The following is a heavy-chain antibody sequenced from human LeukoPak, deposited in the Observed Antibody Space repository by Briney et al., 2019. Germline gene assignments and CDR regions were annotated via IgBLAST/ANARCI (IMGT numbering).Heavy chain of an antibody. CDR2: IRGSGGST. CDR3: AKDPLPYGWELPNWFDP. J-gene: IGHJ5*02. D-gene: IGHD1-26*01. Sequence: HPGGSLRLSCAASGFTFSSYAMSWVRQAPGKGLEWVSAIRGSGGSTYYADSVKGRFTISRDNSKNTLYLQMNSLRAEDTAVYYCAKDPLPYGWELPNWFDPWGQGTLVTVSS. V-gene: IGHV3-23*01. CDR1: GFTFSSYA.